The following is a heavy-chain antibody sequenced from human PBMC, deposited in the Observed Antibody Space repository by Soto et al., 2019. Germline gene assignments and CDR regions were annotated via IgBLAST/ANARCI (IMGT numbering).Heavy chain of an antibody. Sequence: TLSLTCTVSGGSISSGGYYWSWIRQHPGKGLEWIGYIYYSGSTYYNPSLKSRVTISVDTSKNQFSLKLSSVTAADTAVYYCARINRRYYYDSGGYYSDYWGQGTLVTVSS. CDR3: ARINRRYYYDSGGYYSDY. J-gene: IGHJ4*02. D-gene: IGHD3-22*01. CDR2: IYYSGST. CDR1: GGSISSGGYY. V-gene: IGHV4-31*03.